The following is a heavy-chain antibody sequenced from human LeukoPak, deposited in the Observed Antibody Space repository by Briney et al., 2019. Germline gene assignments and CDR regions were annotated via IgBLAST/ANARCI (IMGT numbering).Heavy chain of an antibody. CDR2: IYYSGST. V-gene: IGHV4-59*04. Sequence: SETLSPTCTVSGGSISSYYWSWIRQPPGKGLEWIGSIYYSGSTYYNPSLKSRVTISVDTSKNQFSLKLSSVTAADTAVYYCNYYDSSGYRDYWGQGTLVTVSS. D-gene: IGHD3-22*01. CDR1: GGSISSYY. J-gene: IGHJ4*02. CDR3: NYYDSSGYRDY.